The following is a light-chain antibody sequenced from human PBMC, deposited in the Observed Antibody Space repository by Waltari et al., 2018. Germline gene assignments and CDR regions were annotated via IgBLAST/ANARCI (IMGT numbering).Light chain of an antibody. J-gene: IGLJ2*01. CDR3: CSYGSSYTLL. Sequence: SALTQPASVSGSRGQSITISCTGLSDDYDIPNFVSWYQQLPDKAPKLNIYDGTQRPSGVSPRFTASTSGSTASLTMSGLQADDDADYFCCSYGSSYTLLFGGGTRLTVL. V-gene: IGLV2-23*03. CDR1: SDDYDIPNF. CDR2: DGT.